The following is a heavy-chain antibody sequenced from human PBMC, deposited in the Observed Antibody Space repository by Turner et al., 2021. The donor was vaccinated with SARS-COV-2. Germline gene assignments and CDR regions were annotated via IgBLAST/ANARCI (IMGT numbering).Heavy chain of an antibody. CDR3: AREDIVVLVAANSRGYTYYYYGMDV. Sequence: EVQLVESGGGLVQPGGSLRLSCGASGFTFSSYWMSWVRQAPGKGLEWVANIKQDGSEKYYVDSVKGRFTISRDNAKNSLYLQMNSLRAEDTAVYYCAREDIVVLVAANSRGYTYYYYGMDVWGQGTTVTVSS. D-gene: IGHD2-15*01. J-gene: IGHJ6*02. V-gene: IGHV3-7*01. CDR1: GFTFSSYW. CDR2: IKQDGSEK.